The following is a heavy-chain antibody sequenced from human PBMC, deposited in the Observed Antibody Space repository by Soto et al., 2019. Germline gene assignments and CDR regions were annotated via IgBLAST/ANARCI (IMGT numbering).Heavy chain of an antibody. CDR2: IYYSGST. J-gene: IGHJ3*01. CDR3: ARVLSGYLADDXFDF. D-gene: IGHD3-9*01. Sequence: PSETLSLTCTVSGGSISSYYWSWIRQPPGKGLEWIGYIYYSGSTNYNPSLKSRVTISVDTSKNQFSLKLSSVTAADTAVYYCARVLSGYLADDXFDFWGQGTMVTVSS. CDR1: GGSISSYY. V-gene: IGHV4-59*01.